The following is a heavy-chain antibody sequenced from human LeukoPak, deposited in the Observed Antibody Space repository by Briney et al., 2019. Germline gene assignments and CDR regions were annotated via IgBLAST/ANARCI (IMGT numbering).Heavy chain of an antibody. CDR3: ARDLMAYCGGDCYSALDY. D-gene: IGHD2-21*02. CDR2: IIPIFGTA. CDR1: GGTFSSYA. V-gene: IGHV1-69*13. Sequence: ASVKVSCKASGGTFSSYAISWVRQAPGQGLEWMGGIIPIFGTANYAQKFQGRVTITADESTSTAYMELSSLRSDDTAVYYCARDLMAYCGGDCYSALDYWGQGTLVTVSS. J-gene: IGHJ4*02.